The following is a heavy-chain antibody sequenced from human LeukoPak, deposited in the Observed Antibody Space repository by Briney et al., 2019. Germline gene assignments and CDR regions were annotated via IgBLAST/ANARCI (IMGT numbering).Heavy chain of an antibody. CDR1: GGTFSSYA. D-gene: IGHD1-26*01. CDR3: ARVLGSYSSNWFDP. J-gene: IGHJ5*02. CDR2: IIPILGIA. V-gene: IGHV1-69*04. Sequence: GASVKVSCKASGGTFSSYAISWVRQAPGQGLEWMGRIIPILGIANYAQKFQGRVTITADKSTSTAYMELSSLRSEDTAVYYCARVLGSYSSNWFDPWGQGTLVTDSS.